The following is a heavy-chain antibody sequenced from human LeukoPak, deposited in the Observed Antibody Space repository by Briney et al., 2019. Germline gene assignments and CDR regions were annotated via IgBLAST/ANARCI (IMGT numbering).Heavy chain of an antibody. CDR2: IDPTHSYT. D-gene: IGHD6-6*01. CDR3: AISSVRYITSSDIFSFDS. J-gene: IGHJ4*02. V-gene: IGHV5-10-1*01. Sequence: GESLKISCEGSGYSFTSYWISRVRQMPGKGLEWMGRIDPTHSYTNYSPSFQGHVTISADKSISTAYLQWSSLKASDTAMYYCAISSVRYITSSDIFSFDSWGQGTLVTVSS. CDR1: GYSFTSYW.